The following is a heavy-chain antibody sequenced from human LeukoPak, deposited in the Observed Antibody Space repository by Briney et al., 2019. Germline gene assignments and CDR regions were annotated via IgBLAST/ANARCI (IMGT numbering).Heavy chain of an antibody. CDR2: ISAYNGNT. V-gene: IGHV1-18*01. Sequence: GASAKVSCKASGGTFSSYGISWVRQAPGQGLEWMGWISAYNGNTNYAQKLQGRVTMTTDTSTSTAYMELRSLRSDDTAVYYCVRSRFFGVVIPPDYWGQGTLVTVSS. J-gene: IGHJ4*02. CDR1: GGTFSSYG. D-gene: IGHD3-3*01. CDR3: VRSRFFGVVIPPDY.